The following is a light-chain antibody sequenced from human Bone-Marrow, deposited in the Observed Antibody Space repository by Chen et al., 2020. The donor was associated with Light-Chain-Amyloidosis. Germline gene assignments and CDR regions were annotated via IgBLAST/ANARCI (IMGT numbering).Light chain of an antibody. CDR2: RDT. J-gene: IGLJ2*01. CDR3: QSADSSGTYEVI. V-gene: IGLV3-25*03. Sequence: YELTQPPSVSVSPGRTARITCSGDDLPTKYAYWYQQKSGQAPVLVIHRDTERPSGISERFSGSSSGTTATLTSSGVQAEDEADYHCQSADSSGTYEVIFGGGTKLTVL. CDR1: DLPTKY.